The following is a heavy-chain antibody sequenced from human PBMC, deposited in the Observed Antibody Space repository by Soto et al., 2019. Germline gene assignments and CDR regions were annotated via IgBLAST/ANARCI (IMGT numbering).Heavy chain of an antibody. D-gene: IGHD3-3*01. CDR3: ARGRFLEWLLSYFDY. CDR2: ISAYNGNT. CDR1: GYTFTSYG. Sequence: ASVKVSCKASGYTFTSYGISWVRQAPGQGLEWMGWISAYNGNTNYAQKLQGRVTMTTDTSTSTAYMELRSLRSDDTAVYYCARGRFLEWLLSYFDYWGQGTVVTVSS. J-gene: IGHJ4*02. V-gene: IGHV1-18*04.